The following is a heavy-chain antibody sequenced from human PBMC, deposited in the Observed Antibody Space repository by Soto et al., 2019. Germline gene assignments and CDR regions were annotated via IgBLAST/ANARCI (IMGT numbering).Heavy chain of an antibody. V-gene: IGHV3-7*03. J-gene: IGHJ4*02. CDR2: ISPDGSRF. CDR1: GFIFSNHW. Sequence: GGSLRLSCAASGFIFSNHWLSWSRQAPGKGLEWVANISPDGSRFSYADSVKGRFTISRDNSKNSQYLQLSSLRAEDTAVYYCAKGSASGSPYYFDCWGQGALVTVSS. CDR3: AKGSASGSPYYFDC. D-gene: IGHD6-25*01.